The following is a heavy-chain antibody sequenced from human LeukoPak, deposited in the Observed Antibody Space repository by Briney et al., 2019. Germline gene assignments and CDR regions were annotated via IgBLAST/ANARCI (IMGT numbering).Heavy chain of an antibody. CDR2: IYYSGST. Sequence: SETLSLTCTVSGDSINNYYWSWIRQPPGKGLEWIGYIYYSGSTYYNPSLKSRVTISVDTSKNQFSLKLSSVTAADTAVYYCARDPWTTVTPGYWGQGTLVTVSS. CDR3: ARDPWTTVTPGY. V-gene: IGHV4-59*12. D-gene: IGHD4-17*01. CDR1: GDSINNYY. J-gene: IGHJ4*02.